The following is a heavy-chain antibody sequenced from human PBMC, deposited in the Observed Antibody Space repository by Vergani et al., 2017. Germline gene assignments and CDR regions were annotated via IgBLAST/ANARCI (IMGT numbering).Heavy chain of an antibody. CDR2: ISSSSSTI. V-gene: IGHV3-48*04. CDR3: ARDWVTGLTTLFDY. Sequence: AASGFTFSSYSMNWVRQAPGKGLEWVSYISSSSSTIYYADAVKGRFTISRDNGKNSLYLQMNSLRAEDTAVYYCARDWVTGLTTLFDYWGQGTLVTVSS. CDR1: GFTFSSYS. D-gene: IGHD4-17*01. J-gene: IGHJ4*02.